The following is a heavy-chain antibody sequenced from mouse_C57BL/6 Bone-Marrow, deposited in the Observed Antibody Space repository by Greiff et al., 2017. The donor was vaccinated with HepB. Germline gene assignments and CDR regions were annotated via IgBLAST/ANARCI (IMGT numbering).Heavy chain of an antibody. Sequence: EVQLQQSGPVLVKPGASVKMSCKASGYTFTDYYMNWVKQSHGKSLEWIGVINPYNGGTSYNQKFKGKATLTVDKSSSTAYMGLNSLTSEDSAVYYCARWGHWYFDVWGTGTTVTVSS. CDR2: INPYNGGT. V-gene: IGHV1-19*01. CDR3: ARWGHWYFDV. J-gene: IGHJ1*03. CDR1: GYTFTDYY.